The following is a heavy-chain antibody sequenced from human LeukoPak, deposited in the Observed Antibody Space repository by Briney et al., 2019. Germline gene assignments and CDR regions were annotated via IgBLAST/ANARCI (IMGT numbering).Heavy chain of an antibody. V-gene: IGHV4-34*01. D-gene: IGHD3-10*01. Sequence: SETLSLTCAVYGGSFSGYFWSWLRQPPGKGLEWIGEINHSGSTNYYPSLKSRVTISVDTSKNQFSLKLSSVTAADTAVYYCARVRVSPYYGSGSYYHRFNYYYGMDVWGQGTTVTVSS. CDR2: INHSGST. CDR3: ARVRVSPYYGSGSYYHRFNYYYGMDV. CDR1: GGSFSGYF. J-gene: IGHJ6*02.